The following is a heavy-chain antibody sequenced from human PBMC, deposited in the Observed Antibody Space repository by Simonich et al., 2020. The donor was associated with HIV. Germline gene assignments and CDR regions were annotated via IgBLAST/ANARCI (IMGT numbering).Heavy chain of an antibody. J-gene: IGHJ3*02. V-gene: IGHV4-34*01. D-gene: IGHD5-12*01. Sequence: QVQLQQCGAGLLKPSETLSLTCAVYGVSSSGYYWSWIRQPPGKGMECIGDIDDSRSHNYSPDLKSRVPISLDTSKNQFSLKLSSVTAADTAVYYCARHSGYADAFDIWGQGTMITVSS. CDR1: GVSSSGYY. CDR3: ARHSGYADAFDI. CDR2: IDDSRSH.